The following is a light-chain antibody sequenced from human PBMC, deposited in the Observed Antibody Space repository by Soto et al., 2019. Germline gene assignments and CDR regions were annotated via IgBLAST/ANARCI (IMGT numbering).Light chain of an antibody. V-gene: IGKV3-20*01. J-gene: IGKJ2*01. CDR3: QQYGSSVYT. CDR1: QSFSSSY. Sequence: EIVLTQSPGTLSLSPGERATLSCRASQSFSSSYLAWYQQKPGQAPRLLIYGASSRATGIPDRFSGSGSGTDFTLTISRLEREDCAVYYCQQYGSSVYTFGQGTKLEIK. CDR2: GAS.